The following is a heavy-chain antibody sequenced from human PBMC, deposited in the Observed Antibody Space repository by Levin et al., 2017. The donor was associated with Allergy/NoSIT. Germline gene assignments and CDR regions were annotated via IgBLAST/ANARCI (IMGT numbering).Heavy chain of an antibody. V-gene: IGHV4-30-4*08. CDR3: ARVAGYSYGYYFDY. D-gene: IGHD5-18*01. Sequence: PVSGVSVSSDDYYWSWIRQHPGKGLEWIGYIRYNDSTHYNPSLKSRVTISVDRSKNQFSLNLSSVTAADTAVYYCARVAGYSYGYYFDYWGQGTLVTVSS. CDR2: IRYNDST. J-gene: IGHJ4*02. CDR1: GVSVSSDDYY.